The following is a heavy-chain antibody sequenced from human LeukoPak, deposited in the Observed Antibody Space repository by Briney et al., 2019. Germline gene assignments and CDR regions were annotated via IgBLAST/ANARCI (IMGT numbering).Heavy chain of an antibody. CDR1: GFTFDDYA. D-gene: IGHD2-2*01. CDR3: AKVSTSSWLGAFDI. J-gene: IGHJ3*02. V-gene: IGHV3-43*02. Sequence: GGSLRLSCAASGFTFDDYALHWVRQAPGKGLEWVSLISGDGGSTYYADSVKGRFTISRDNSKNSLYLQMNSLRTEDTALYYCAKVSTSSWLGAFDIWGQGTMVTVSS. CDR2: ISGDGGST.